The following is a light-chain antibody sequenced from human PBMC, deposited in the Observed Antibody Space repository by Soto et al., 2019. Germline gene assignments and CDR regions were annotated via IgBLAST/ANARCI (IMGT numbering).Light chain of an antibody. V-gene: IGKV1-27*01. CDR2: AAS. CDR1: QGISNF. Sequence: DIEMTQSPSSLSASVGDRVTITCRASQGISNFLAWYQHKPGKVPKLLIYAASTLQSGVPSWLSDSGSGTDFTLTISSLQPEDVATYYCQKYRSAPSLTFGGGTKVEIK. J-gene: IGKJ4*01. CDR3: QKYRSAPSLT.